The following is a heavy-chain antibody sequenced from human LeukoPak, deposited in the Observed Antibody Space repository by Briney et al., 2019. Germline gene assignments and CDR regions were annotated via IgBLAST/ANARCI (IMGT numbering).Heavy chain of an antibody. J-gene: IGHJ4*02. CDR3: ARGVYGSGDY. CDR1: GGSISSYY. V-gene: IGHV4-4*07. CDR2: IYSSGST. Sequence: TSETLSLTCTVSGGSISSYYWSWIRQPAGKGLEWIGRIYSSGSTNYNPSLKSRVTMSVDTSKNQFSLKLTSVTAADTAMYCCARGVYGSGDYWGQGTLVTVSS. D-gene: IGHD3-10*01.